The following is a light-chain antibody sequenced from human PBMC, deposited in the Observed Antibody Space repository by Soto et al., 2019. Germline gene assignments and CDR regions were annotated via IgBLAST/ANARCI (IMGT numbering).Light chain of an antibody. Sequence: QSVLTQPPSVSGAPGQRVTISCTGSSSNFGAGYDVHWYQQLPGTAPNLLVYGNTNRPSGVPDRFSGSKSGTSASLAITGLQAEDEADYYCQSFDSSLSGVVFGGGTKLTVL. J-gene: IGLJ2*01. CDR2: GNT. CDR1: SSNFGAGYD. CDR3: QSFDSSLSGVV. V-gene: IGLV1-40*01.